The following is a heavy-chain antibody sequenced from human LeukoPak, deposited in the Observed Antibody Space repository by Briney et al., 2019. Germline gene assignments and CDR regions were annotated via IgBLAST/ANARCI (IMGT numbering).Heavy chain of an antibody. D-gene: IGHD3-10*01. CDR1: GGSFSGYY. V-gene: IGHV4-34*01. CDR2: INHSGST. Sequence: PSEILSLTCAVYGGSFSGYYWSWIRQPPGKGLEWIGEINHSGSTNYNPSLKSRVTISIDTSKNQFSLKLSSVTAADTAVYYCARSKASGAFNWFDPWGQGTLVTVSS. J-gene: IGHJ5*02. CDR3: ARSKASGAFNWFDP.